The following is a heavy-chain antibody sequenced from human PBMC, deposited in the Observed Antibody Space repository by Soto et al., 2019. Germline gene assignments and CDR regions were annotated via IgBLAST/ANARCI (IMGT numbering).Heavy chain of an antibody. D-gene: IGHD3-22*01. Sequence: ITLKESGPTLGKPTQTLTLTCSFSGFSLSTNRVAVAWIRQPPGKALEFLALKYWDDDRRYSPSLKTRLSITKDNSKNQVVLKMTNMDPAETATYFCAQTPYDRADYQRVATYFDFWGPGTLVPVSS. V-gene: IGHV2-5*02. CDR3: AQTPYDRADYQRVATYFDF. CDR1: GFSLSTNRVA. J-gene: IGHJ2*01. CDR2: KYWDDDR.